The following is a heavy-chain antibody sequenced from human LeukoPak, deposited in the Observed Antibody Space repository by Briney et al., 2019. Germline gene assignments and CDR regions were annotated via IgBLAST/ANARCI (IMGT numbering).Heavy chain of an antibody. Sequence: GGSLRLSCAASGFTFSTYCMSWVRQAPGKGLEWVSVISGSDGSTYYADSVKGRCTISRDNSKNTLYLEMNSLRAEDTAVYYCATDPTVTGTSEYFQHWGQGTLVTVSS. J-gene: IGHJ1*01. CDR1: GFTFSTYC. D-gene: IGHD6-19*01. V-gene: IGHV3-23*01. CDR2: ISGSDGST. CDR3: ATDPTVTGTSEYFQH.